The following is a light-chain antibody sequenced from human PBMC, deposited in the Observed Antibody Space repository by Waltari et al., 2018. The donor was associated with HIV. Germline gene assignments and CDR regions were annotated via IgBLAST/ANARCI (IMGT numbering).Light chain of an antibody. Sequence: QSALTQPASVSGSPGQSITIPCPGTSSDVGSYNLVSWYQQYPGKAPKLMIYEVSKRPSGVSNRFSGSKSGNTASLTISGLQAEDEADYYCCSYAATSTFVFGTGTKVTVL. V-gene: IGLV2-23*02. CDR1: SSDVGSYNL. CDR2: EVS. CDR3: CSYAATSTFV. J-gene: IGLJ1*01.